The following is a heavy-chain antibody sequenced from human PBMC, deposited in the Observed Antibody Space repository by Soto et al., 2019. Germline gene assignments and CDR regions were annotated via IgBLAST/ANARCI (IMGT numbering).Heavy chain of an antibody. V-gene: IGHV1-3*01. Sequence: GASAKVSCKASGYTFTSYAMHSVRQAPGQRLEWMGWINAGNGNTKYSQKLQGRVTITRDTSASTAYMELSSLRSEDTAVYYCARDVGYYDSSGYLFSTPALNNWFDPWGQGTLVTVS. D-gene: IGHD3-22*01. CDR3: ARDVGYYDSSGYLFSTPALNNWFDP. CDR1: GYTFTSYA. CDR2: INAGNGNT. J-gene: IGHJ5*02.